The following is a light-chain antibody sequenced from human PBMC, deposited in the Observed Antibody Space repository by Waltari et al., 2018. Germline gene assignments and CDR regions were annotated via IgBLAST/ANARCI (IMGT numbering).Light chain of an antibody. CDR2: WAS. CDR3: QQYDSTPQT. CDR1: QSVLYSSNNKNY. J-gene: IGKJ1*01. V-gene: IGKV4-1*01. Sequence: DIVMTQSPDSLAVSLGERATINCKSSQSVLYSSNNKNYLAWYQQKPGQPPKLLIYWASTRESGVPDRFNGSGSGTDFTLTISSLQAEDVAVYYCQQYDSTPQTFGQGTKVEIK.